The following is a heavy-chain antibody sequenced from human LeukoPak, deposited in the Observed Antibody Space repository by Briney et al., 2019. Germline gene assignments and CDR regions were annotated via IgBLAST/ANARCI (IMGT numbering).Heavy chain of an antibody. CDR3: AQWERDAFHV. Sequence: SETLSLTCAVSGGSFSDYYWTWIRQPPGKGLEWIGEINRGGSTNYSPSLKSRVTISIDTSKIQFSLKVNSVTAADTAVYYCAQWERDAFHVWGQGTIVTVSS. V-gene: IGHV4-34*01. J-gene: IGHJ3*01. CDR2: INRGGST. D-gene: IGHD1-26*01. CDR1: GGSFSDYY.